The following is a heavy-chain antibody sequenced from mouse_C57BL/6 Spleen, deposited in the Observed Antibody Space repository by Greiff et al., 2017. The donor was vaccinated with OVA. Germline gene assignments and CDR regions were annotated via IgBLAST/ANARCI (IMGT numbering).Heavy chain of an antibody. CDR3: TRHYSNGGAWFAY. D-gene: IGHD2-5*01. V-gene: IGHV1-15*01. CDR1: GYTFTDYE. Sequence: QVQLQQSGAELVRPGASVTLSCKASGYTFTDYEMHWVKQTPVHGLEWIGAIDPETGGTAYNQKFKGKAILTADKSSSTAYMELRSLTSEDSAVYYCTRHYSNGGAWFAYWGQGTLVTVSA. J-gene: IGHJ3*01. CDR2: IDPETGGT.